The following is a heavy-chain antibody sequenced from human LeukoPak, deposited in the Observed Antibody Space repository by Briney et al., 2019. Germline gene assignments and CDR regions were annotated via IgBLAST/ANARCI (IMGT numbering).Heavy chain of an antibody. CDR3: ARVLDDSGGYYFILGAFDI. Sequence: GASVKVSCKASGYTFTGYYMHWVRQAPGQGLEWVGWINPNSGGTNYAQKFQGRVTMTRDTSISTAYMELSRLRSDDTAVYYCARVLDDSGGYYFILGAFDIWGLGTMVTVSS. V-gene: IGHV1-2*02. D-gene: IGHD3-22*01. CDR2: INPNSGGT. CDR1: GYTFTGYY. J-gene: IGHJ3*02.